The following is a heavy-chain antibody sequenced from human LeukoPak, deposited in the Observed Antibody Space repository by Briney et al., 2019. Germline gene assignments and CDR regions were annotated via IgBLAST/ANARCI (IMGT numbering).Heavy chain of an antibody. CDR3: ARGGIRNRHYYYYMDV. D-gene: IGHD1-14*01. CDR2: INHSGST. J-gene: IGHJ6*03. V-gene: IGHV4-34*01. CDR1: GGSFSGYY. Sequence: SETLSLTCAVYGGSFSGYYWSWIRQPPGEGLEWIGEINHSGSTNYNPSLKSRVTISVDTSKNQFSLKLSSVTAADTAMYYCARGGIRNRHYYYYMDVWGKGTTVTVSS.